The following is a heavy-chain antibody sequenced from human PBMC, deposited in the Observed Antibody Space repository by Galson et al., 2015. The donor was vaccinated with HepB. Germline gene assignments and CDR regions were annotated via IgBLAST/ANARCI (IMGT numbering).Heavy chain of an antibody. V-gene: IGHV1-24*01. CDR2: FDPEDGET. CDR3: ATPDPYSVADDY. D-gene: IGHD2-21*01. Sequence: SVKVSCKVSGYTLTELSMHWVRQAPGKGLEWMGGFDPEDGETIYAQKFQGRVTMTEDTSTDTAYMELSSLRSEDTAVYYCATPDPYSVADDYWGQGTLVTVSS. J-gene: IGHJ4*02. CDR1: GYTLTELS.